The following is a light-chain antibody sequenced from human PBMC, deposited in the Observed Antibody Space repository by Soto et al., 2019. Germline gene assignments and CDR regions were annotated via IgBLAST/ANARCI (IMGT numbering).Light chain of an antibody. CDR3: QQYTNCPYT. V-gene: IGKV3-15*01. J-gene: IGKJ2*01. CDR1: QALGNN. Sequence: EIVMMQSPATLSVSPRERATLSCRASQALGNNLAWYQHKPGQAPRLLIYGASTRATRVPVRFSGSGSETEFTLSISSLQFDDLAVYYCQQYTNCPYTFGEGTKLEIE. CDR2: GAS.